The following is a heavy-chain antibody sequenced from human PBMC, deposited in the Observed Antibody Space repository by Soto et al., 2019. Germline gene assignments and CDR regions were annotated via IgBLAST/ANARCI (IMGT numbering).Heavy chain of an antibody. J-gene: IGHJ6*02. CDR2: ISAYNGNT. Sequence: ASVKVSCKASGYTFTSYGICWVRQAPGQGLEWMGWISAYNGNTNYAQKLQGRVTMTTDTSTSTACMELRSLRSDDTAVYYCAREGVDHYYYYGMDVWGQGTTVTVSS. CDR3: AREGVDHYYYYGMDV. CDR1: GYTFTSYG. V-gene: IGHV1-18*01. D-gene: IGHD3-3*01.